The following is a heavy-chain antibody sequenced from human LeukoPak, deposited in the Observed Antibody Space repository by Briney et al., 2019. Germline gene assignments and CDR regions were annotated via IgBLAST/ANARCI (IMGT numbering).Heavy chain of an antibody. CDR2: INHSGST. Sequence: SETLSLTCAVSDYSIRSGYYWSWIRQPPGKGLEWIGEINHSGSTNYNPSLKSRVTISVDTSKNQFSLKLSSVTAADTAVYYCARLSGSNDYWGQGTLVTVSS. CDR1: DYSIRSGYY. V-gene: IGHV4-34*01. D-gene: IGHD1-26*01. CDR3: ARLSGSNDY. J-gene: IGHJ4*02.